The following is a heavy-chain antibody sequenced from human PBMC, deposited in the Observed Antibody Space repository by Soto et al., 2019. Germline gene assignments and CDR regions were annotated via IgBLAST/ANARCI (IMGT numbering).Heavy chain of an antibody. CDR2: IYYSGST. CDR1: GASISSGDYY. Sequence: PSETLSLTSTVSGASISSGDYYWTWIRQPPGKGLEWIGYIYYSGSTYYNPSLKSRVTISVDTSKNQFSLKLSSVTAADTAVYYCARGFYESETGASYFDYWGQGTLVTVSS. J-gene: IGHJ4*02. D-gene: IGHD1-1*01. V-gene: IGHV4-30-4*01. CDR3: ARGFYESETGASYFDY.